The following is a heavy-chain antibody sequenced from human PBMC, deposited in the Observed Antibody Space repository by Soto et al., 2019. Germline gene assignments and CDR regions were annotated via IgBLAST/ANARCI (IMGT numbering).Heavy chain of an antibody. CDR2: INPASQLR. V-gene: IGHV1-69*09. CDR1: GVPFNSYG. Sequence: QVVLLQSGTEVKRPGASVNVSCKASGVPFNSYGFALVRQAPGRGLEWVGRINPASQLRTYEQSLQGRVTIIADTSTTIHYMELSGLTSEDTAVYYFARMKLASLDHWGQGTLVTVSS. CDR3: ARMKLASLDH. J-gene: IGHJ4*02.